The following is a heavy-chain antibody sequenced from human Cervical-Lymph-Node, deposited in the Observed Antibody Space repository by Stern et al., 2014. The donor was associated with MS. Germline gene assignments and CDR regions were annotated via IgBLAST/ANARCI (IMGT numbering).Heavy chain of an antibody. CDR2: ISSSSYYI. J-gene: IGHJ6*02. CDR3: ARTRLDIVVVPAAVGYYYGIDV. CDR1: GFMFSTYS. Sequence: EMQLVESGGGLVKPGGSLRLSCAASGFMFSTYSMNWVRQAPGKGLEWVSSISSSSYYIYYADLVKGRFTISRDNAKNSLYLQINSLRAEDTAVYYCARTRLDIVVVPAAVGYYYGIDVWGQGTTVTVSS. D-gene: IGHD2-2*01. V-gene: IGHV3-21*01.